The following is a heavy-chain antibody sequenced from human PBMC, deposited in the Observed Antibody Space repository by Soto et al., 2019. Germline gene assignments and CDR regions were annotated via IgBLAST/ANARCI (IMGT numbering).Heavy chain of an antibody. CDR3: ARDAHNYDFWSGYYYYGMDV. V-gene: IGHV1-69*01. D-gene: IGHD3-3*01. Sequence: QVQLVQSGAEVKKPGSSVKVSCKASGGTFSSYAISWVRQAPGQGLEWMGGIIPIFGTANYAQKFQGRVTITADESTSKAYMELSSLRSEDTAVYYCARDAHNYDFWSGYYYYGMDVWGQGTTVTVSS. CDR1: GGTFSSYA. J-gene: IGHJ6*02. CDR2: IIPIFGTA.